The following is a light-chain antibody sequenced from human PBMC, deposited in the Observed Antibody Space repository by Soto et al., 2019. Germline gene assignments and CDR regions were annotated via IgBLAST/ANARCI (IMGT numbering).Light chain of an antibody. CDR2: RDY. J-gene: IGLJ2*01. V-gene: IGLV3-9*01. Sequence: SYELTQSLSVSVALGQTARITCGGNNIGSKSVHWYQQRPGQAPVVVIYRDYHRSSGTPERFSGSNSGNTATLTIIRAQAGDEGDYYCQVWDLNTAVVFGGGTKVTVL. CDR1: NIGSKS. CDR3: QVWDLNTAVV.